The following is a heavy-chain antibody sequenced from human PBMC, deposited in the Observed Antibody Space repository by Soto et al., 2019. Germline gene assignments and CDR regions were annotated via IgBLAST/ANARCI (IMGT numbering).Heavy chain of an antibody. Sequence: EVQLVESGGGLVQPGGSLRLSCAASGFTFSSYSMNWVRQAPGQGLEWVSYISSSSSTIYYADSVKGRFTISRDNAKNSLYLQVNSQRDEDEAVYYCARDRKETVTHSHHYYYYGIDVWGRGTTVTVYS. CDR2: ISSSSSTI. CDR3: ARDRKETVTHSHHYYYYGIDV. D-gene: IGHD4-17*01. V-gene: IGHV3-48*02. CDR1: GFTFSSYS. J-gene: IGHJ6*01.